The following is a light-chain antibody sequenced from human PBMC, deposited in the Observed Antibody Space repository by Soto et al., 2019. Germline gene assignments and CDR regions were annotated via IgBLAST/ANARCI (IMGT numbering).Light chain of an antibody. Sequence: EIGMTRSPATLSVSPGESVTLSCRASQSISSNLAWYQQKPGQAPRLLIYGASTRATGIPARFSGSGSGTDFTLTISSLEPEDFALYYCQQRNNWPITFGQGTRLEI. J-gene: IGKJ5*01. V-gene: IGKV3-15*01. CDR3: QQRNNWPIT. CDR2: GAS. CDR1: QSISSN.